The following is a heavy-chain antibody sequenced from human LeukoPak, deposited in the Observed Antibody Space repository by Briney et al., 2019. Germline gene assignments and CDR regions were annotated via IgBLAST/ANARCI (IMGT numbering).Heavy chain of an antibody. CDR2: IYPGDSDT. D-gene: IGHD5-12*01. Sequence: GGSLKISFKGSGYSFSSYWIGWGRPMPGKGLEWMGIIYPGDSDTRYSPSFQGQVTISADKSISTAYLQWSRLKASDTAMYYCAREVNPDIVATIRGWFDPWGQGTLVTVSS. CDR3: AREVNPDIVATIRGWFDP. J-gene: IGHJ5*02. V-gene: IGHV5-51*01. CDR1: GYSFSSYW.